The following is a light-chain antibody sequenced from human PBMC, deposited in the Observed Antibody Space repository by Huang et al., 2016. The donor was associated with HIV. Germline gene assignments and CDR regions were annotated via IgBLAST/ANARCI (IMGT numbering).Light chain of an antibody. CDR3: QLRDNWSWT. J-gene: IGKJ1*01. CDR1: QSVSTY. Sequence: DIVLTQSPATLSLSPGERATLSCRASQSVSTYLAWYQQKPGQAPRLLIYDTSTRATGIPVRFSGSGSETDFTLTINSLEPEDFAVYYCQLRDNWSWTFGQGTKVEIK. CDR2: DTS. V-gene: IGKV3-11*01.